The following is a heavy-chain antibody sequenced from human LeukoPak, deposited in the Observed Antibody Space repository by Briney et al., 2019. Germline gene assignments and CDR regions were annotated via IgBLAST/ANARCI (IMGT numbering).Heavy chain of an antibody. J-gene: IGHJ3*02. D-gene: IGHD3-22*01. CDR1: GFIFSSLG. CDR3: ARVGHYYDSRLLDSDAFDI. CDR2: IHNYETTE. V-gene: IGHV3-30*02. Sequence: PGGSLRLSCTTSGFIFSSLGMHWVRQTPGKGLEWLTFIHNYETTEYYADSAKGRFTISRDNSKNTVYLQMNSLRIEDTAVYYCARVGHYYDSRLLDSDAFDIWGQGTMVTVSS.